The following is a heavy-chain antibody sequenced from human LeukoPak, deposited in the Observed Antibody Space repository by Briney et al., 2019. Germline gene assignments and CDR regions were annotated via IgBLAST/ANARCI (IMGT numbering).Heavy chain of an antibody. V-gene: IGHV4-39*01. CDR1: GGSISSSSYY. CDR2: IYYSGST. J-gene: IGHJ4*02. CDR3: ASQRGYSYGYFDY. D-gene: IGHD5-18*01. Sequence: SETLSLTCTVSGGSISSSSYYWGWIRQPPGKGLEWIGSIYYSGSTYYNPSLKSRVTISVDTSKNQFSLKLSSVTAADTAVYYCASQRGYSYGYFDYWGQGTLVTVSS.